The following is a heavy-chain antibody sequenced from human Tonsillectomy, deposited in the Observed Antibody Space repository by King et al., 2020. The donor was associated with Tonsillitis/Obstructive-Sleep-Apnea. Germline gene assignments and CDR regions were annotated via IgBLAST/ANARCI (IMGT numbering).Heavy chain of an antibody. V-gene: IGHV3-64*01. CDR3: ATQLGDFSDAFDI. J-gene: IGHJ3*02. D-gene: IGHD2-2*01. CDR2: ISSNGGST. Sequence: VQLVESGGGLVQPGGSLRLSCAASGFTFSSYAMHWVRQAPGKGLEYVSAISSNGGSTYYANSVKGRFTISRDNSKNTLYLQMGSLRAEDMAVYYCATQLGDFSDAFDIWGQGTMVTVSS. CDR1: GFTFSSYA.